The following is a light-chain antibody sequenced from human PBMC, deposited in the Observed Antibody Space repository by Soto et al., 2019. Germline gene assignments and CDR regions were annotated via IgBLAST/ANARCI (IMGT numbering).Light chain of an antibody. CDR2: EVS. CDR3: SSYSISTAYL. CDR1: SSDVGGYDY. V-gene: IGLV2-14*01. J-gene: IGLJ1*01. Sequence: QSVLTQPASVSGSPGQSITISCTGTSSDVGGYDYVSWYQQHPGKAPKLMVFEVSNRPSGVSYRFSGSKSGNTASLTISGLQAEDEADYFCSSYSISTAYLFGTGPKV.